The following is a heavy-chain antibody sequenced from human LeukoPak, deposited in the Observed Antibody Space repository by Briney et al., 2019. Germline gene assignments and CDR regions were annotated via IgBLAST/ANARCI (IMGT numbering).Heavy chain of an antibody. V-gene: IGHV4-39*07. D-gene: IGHD3-22*01. CDR1: GGSISSSSYY. CDR3: ARETVYYDSSGYFAY. CDR2: IYYSGST. J-gene: IGHJ4*02. Sequence: PSETLSLTCTVSGGSISSSSYYWGWIRQPPGKGLEWIGSIYYSGSTYYNPSLKSRVTISVDTSKNQFSLKLSSVTAADTAVYYCARETVYYDSSGYFAYWGQGTLVTVSS.